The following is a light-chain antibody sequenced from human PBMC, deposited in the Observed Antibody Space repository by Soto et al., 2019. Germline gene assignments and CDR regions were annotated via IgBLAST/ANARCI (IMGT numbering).Light chain of an antibody. CDR1: QGISYD. CDR2: NAS. V-gene: IGKV1-5*01. CDR3: QQYNRFSTWT. J-gene: IGKJ1*01. Sequence: DIQMTQSPSTLSASVGDRVTITCRASQGISYDLACYQKKPGKAHKVLIWNASSSHRGVPSRFSGSGSGTVFTLTISSLQQDDFATYYVQQYNRFSTWTFGHGTKVEIK.